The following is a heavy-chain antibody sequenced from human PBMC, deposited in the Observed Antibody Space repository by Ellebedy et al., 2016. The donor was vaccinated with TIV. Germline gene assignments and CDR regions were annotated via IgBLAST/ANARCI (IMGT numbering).Heavy chain of an antibody. Sequence: SETLSLTXTVSGDFISSESHHWSWIRQPAGRGLEWIGRIFSSGSTNYNPSLQSRVTMSVDTSKNQFSLRLDSVTAADTAIYYCARDYSPDFWGWSGWDYWGQGILVTVSS. CDR2: IFSSGST. J-gene: IGHJ4*02. V-gene: IGHV4-61*02. CDR3: ARDYSPDFWGWSGWDY. D-gene: IGHD3-16*01. CDR1: GDFISSESHH.